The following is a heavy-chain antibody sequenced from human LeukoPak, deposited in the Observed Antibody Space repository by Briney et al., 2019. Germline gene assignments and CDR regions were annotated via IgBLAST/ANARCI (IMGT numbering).Heavy chain of an antibody. J-gene: IGHJ4*02. D-gene: IGHD2-15*01. V-gene: IGHV5-51*01. CDR3: ARHVVAATYDY. Sequence: GESLKISCKGSGYSFTSYWIGWVRQMPGKGLAWMGIIYPGDSDTRYSPSFQGQVTISADKSISTAYLQWSSLKASDTAVYYCARHVVAATYDYWGQGTLVTVSS. CDR1: GYSFTSYW. CDR2: IYPGDSDT.